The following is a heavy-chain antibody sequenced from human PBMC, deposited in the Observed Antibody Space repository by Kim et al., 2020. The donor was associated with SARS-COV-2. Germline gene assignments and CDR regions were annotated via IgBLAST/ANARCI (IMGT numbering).Heavy chain of an antibody. CDR3: ARGYPGVGIAAAGSFFDY. CDR2: INHSGST. J-gene: IGHJ4*02. V-gene: IGHV4-34*01. Sequence: SETLSLTCAVYGGSFSGYYWSWIRQPPGKGLEWIGEINHSGSTNYNPSLKSRVTISVDTSKNQFSLKLSSVTAADTAVYYCARGYPGVGIAAAGSFFDYWGQGTLVTVSS. D-gene: IGHD6-13*01. CDR1: GGSFSGYY.